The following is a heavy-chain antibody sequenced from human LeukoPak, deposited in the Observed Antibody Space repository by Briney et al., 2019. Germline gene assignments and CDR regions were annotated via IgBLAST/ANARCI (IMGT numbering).Heavy chain of an antibody. CDR3: ARRWKEYDFWSGFDY. V-gene: IGHV3-7*01. CDR2: INQDGSEK. CDR1: GFTLSRHW. D-gene: IGHD3-3*01. Sequence: GGSLRLSCVASGFTLSRHWMNWVRQAPGKGLEWVANINQDGSEKYYVDSVKGRFTISRDNAKNSLYLHMNSLRAEDTAVYYCARRWKEYDFWSGFDYWGQGTLVTVSS. J-gene: IGHJ4*02.